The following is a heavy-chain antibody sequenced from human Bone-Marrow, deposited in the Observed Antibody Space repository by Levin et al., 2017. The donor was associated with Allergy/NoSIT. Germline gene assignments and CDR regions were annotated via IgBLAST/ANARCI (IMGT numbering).Heavy chain of an antibody. J-gene: IGHJ6*02. CDR1: GFALSQYG. Sequence: TGGSLRLSCAASGFALSQYGMHWVRQAPGKGLEWVALISFDGNNRAYADSVKGRFTISRDKSKKTLYLEMNNLRLEDTAVYYCAKDLLAFLGWAGDYNKPGMDAWGQGTTVTVS. CDR3: AKDLLAFLGWAGDYNKPGMDA. V-gene: IGHV3-30*18. D-gene: IGHD3-3*02. CDR2: ISFDGNNR.